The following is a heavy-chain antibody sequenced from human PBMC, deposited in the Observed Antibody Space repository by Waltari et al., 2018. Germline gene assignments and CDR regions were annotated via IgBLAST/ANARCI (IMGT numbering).Heavy chain of an antibody. Sequence: QVQLQESGPGLVKPSETLSLTCTVSGGSISSYYWSWLRQPAGKGLEWIGRIYTSGSTNYNPSLKSRVTMSVDTSKNQFSLKLSSVTTADTAVYYCAREDSSSYYYYYYMDVWGKGTTVTISS. CDR2: IYTSGST. V-gene: IGHV4-4*07. D-gene: IGHD6-6*01. J-gene: IGHJ6*03. CDR3: AREDSSSYYYYYYMDV. CDR1: GGSISSYY.